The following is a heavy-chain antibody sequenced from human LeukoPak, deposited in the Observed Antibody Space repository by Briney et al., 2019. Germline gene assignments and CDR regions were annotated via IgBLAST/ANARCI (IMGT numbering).Heavy chain of an antibody. J-gene: IGHJ4*02. CDR1: GYTFTVSF. V-gene: IGHV1-2*02. D-gene: IGHD5-12*01. CDR2: INPNSGGT. CDR3: SRGRVDVYGGYDFGYY. Sequence: ASVKVSCKASGYTFTVSFLQSLRQAPGQGLEWMGWINPNSGGTDYAQKFQGRVTMARDTSISTAYMELSSLTSDDTAVYYCSRGRVDVYGGYDFGYYWGQGTLVTVSS.